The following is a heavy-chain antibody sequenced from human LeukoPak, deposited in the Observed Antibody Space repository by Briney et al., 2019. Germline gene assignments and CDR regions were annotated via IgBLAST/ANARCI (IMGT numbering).Heavy chain of an antibody. Sequence: SGTLCLTCALSLGAFTGYYWSSIREPPGKGLKWIGEINHSGSTNYNPSLTSRVYISVDATTNQFSQKLRSVTAADTAVYYCARCVTVTDFDYWGQGTLVTVSS. V-gene: IGHV4-34*01. CDR1: LGAFTGYY. J-gene: IGHJ4*02. D-gene: IGHD4-17*01. CDR3: ARCVTVTDFDY. CDR2: INHSGST.